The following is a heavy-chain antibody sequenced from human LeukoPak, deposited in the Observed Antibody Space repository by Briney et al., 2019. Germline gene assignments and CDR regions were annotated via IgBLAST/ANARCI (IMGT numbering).Heavy chain of an antibody. Sequence: QPGGSLILSCAASGFNVSNKYMSWVRQAPGKGLEWVSFISIGGSTNYADSVKGRFTLARDNSKNTLYLQMNSLRAEDTAVYYCARTHYYESSYGMDVWGQGTTVIVFS. CDR1: GFNVSNKY. J-gene: IGHJ6*02. CDR2: ISIGGST. V-gene: IGHV3-66*01. D-gene: IGHD3-22*01. CDR3: ARTHYYESSYGMDV.